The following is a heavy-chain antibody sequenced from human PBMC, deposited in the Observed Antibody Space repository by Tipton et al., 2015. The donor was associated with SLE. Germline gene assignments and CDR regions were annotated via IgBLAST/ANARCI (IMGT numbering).Heavy chain of an antibody. CDR3: TRTDQHYYYGMDV. Sequence: SLRLSCAASGFTVSSNYMSWVRQAPGKGLEWVSVIYSGGSTYYADSVKGRFTISRDNSKNSLYLQMNSLRAGDTAVYYCTRTDQHYYYGMDVWGQRTTVTVSS. CDR1: GFTVSSNY. J-gene: IGHJ6*02. CDR2: IYSGGST. V-gene: IGHV3-66*01.